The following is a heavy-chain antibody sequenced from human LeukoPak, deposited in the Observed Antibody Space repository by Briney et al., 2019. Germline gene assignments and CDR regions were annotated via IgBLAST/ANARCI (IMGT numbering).Heavy chain of an antibody. CDR1: GFTFSSYW. J-gene: IGHJ4*02. Sequence: GGSLRLSCAASGFTFSSYWMSWVRQAPGKGLEWVANIKQDGSEKYYVDSVKGRLTISRDNAKNSLYLQMNSLRAEDTAVYYCAREARGMVLMVYAIRDYWGQGTLVTVSS. D-gene: IGHD2-8*01. CDR2: IKQDGSEK. CDR3: AREARGMVLMVYAIRDY. V-gene: IGHV3-7*01.